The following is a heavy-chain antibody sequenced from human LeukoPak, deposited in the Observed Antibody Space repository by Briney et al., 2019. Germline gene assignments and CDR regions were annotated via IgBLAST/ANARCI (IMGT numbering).Heavy chain of an antibody. Sequence: GGSLRLSCAASGFTFSSYSMNWVRQAPGKGLEWVSSISSSSRYIYYADSVKGRFTISRDNAKNSLYLQMNSLRAEDTAVYYCARGDPYCTNTGCGTSFDYWGQGTLVTVSS. J-gene: IGHJ4*02. CDR2: ISSSSRYI. CDR1: GFTFSSYS. CDR3: ARGDPYCTNTGCGTSFDY. V-gene: IGHV3-21*01. D-gene: IGHD2-2*01.